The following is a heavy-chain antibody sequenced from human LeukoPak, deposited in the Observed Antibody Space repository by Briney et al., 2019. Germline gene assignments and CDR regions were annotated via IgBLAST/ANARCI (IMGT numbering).Heavy chain of an antibody. D-gene: IGHD3-16*01. CDR2: INPSGGST. CDR3: AREGDKTAFDY. CDR1: GYTFTSYY. J-gene: IGHJ4*02. V-gene: IGHV1-46*01. Sequence: ASVKVSCKASGYTFTSYYMHWVRQAPGQGLEWMGIINPSGGSTSYAQKFQGRVTMTRDTSISTAYMELSRLRSDDTAVYYCAREGDKTAFDYWGQGTLVTVSS.